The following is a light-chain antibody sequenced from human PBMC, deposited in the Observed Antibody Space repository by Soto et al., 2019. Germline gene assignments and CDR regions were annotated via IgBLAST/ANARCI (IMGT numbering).Light chain of an antibody. CDR2: DVS. J-gene: IGLJ1*01. CDR3: CSYAGSYRV. Sequence: QSALTQPRSVSGSPGQSVTISCTGTSSDVGGYNYVSWYQQHPAKAPKLMIYDVSKRPSGVPDRFSGSKSGNTASLTISGLQAEDEADYYCCSYAGSYRVFGTGTKVTV. V-gene: IGLV2-11*01. CDR1: SSDVGGYNY.